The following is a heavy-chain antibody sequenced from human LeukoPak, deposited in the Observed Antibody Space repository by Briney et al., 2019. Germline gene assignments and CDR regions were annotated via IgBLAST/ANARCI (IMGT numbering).Heavy chain of an antibody. D-gene: IGHD6-13*01. V-gene: IGHV3-74*01. CDR2: ISIDGSST. Sequence: GGSLRLSCAASGFTFSRYWMHWVRQAPGKGLVWVSRISIDGSSTNYADSVKGRFTISRDNAKNTLYLQMDSLRAEDTAVYYCARGSYSSSCDYWGQGTLVTVSS. CDR3: ARGSYSSSCDY. CDR1: GFTFSRYW. J-gene: IGHJ4*02.